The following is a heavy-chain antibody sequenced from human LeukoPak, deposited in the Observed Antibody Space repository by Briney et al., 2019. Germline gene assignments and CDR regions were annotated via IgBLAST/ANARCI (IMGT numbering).Heavy chain of an antibody. CDR3: AKDARRNSGWCVFDY. D-gene: IGHD6-19*01. J-gene: IGHJ4*02. CDR1: GFAFSSQA. Sequence: GGSLRLSCAASGFAFSSQAMGWVRQAPGKGLEWVSVISDSCSITYYADSVQGRFTISRDNSKNKIFLQINILRAEDTAVYYCAKDARRNSGWCVFDYWGQGTLVTVSS. CDR2: ISDSCSIT. V-gene: IGHV3-23*01.